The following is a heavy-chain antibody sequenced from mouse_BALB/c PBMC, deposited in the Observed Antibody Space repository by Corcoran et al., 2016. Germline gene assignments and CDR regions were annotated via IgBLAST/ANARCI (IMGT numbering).Heavy chain of an antibody. Sequence: EVQLQQSGAELVRPGALVKLSCKASGFNIKDYYIHWVKQRPEQGLEWIGWIDPENGNTIYDPKFQGKASITADTSSNTAYLQLSSLTSEDTAVYYCARRYDGPWFAYWGQGTLVTVSA. J-gene: IGHJ3*01. CDR3: ARRYDGPWFAY. CDR2: IDPENGNT. V-gene: IGHV14-1*02. D-gene: IGHD2-14*01. CDR1: GFNIKDYY.